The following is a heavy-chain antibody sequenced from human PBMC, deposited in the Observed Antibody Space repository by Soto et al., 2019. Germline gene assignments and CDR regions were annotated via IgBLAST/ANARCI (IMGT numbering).Heavy chain of an antibody. V-gene: IGHV2-70*04. CDR1: GFSLRTTGMR. CDR2: IDWDDDK. Sequence: SGPTLVNPTQTLALTCTFSGFSLRTTGMRVNWIRQPPGKALEWLARIDWDDDKFYSTSLKTRLTISKDTSKNQVVLIMTNMDPVDTATYYCARTPLGYYGMDVWGQGTTVTVSS. CDR3: ARTPLGYYGMDV. J-gene: IGHJ6*02.